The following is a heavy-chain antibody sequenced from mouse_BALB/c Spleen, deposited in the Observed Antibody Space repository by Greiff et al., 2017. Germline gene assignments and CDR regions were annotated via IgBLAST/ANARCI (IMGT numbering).Heavy chain of an antibody. V-gene: IGHV5-12-2*01. CDR1: GFTFSSYT. CDR3: ARHAGYFDY. Sequence: VESGGGLVQPGGSLKLSCAASGFTFSSYTMSWVRQTPEKRLEWVAYISNGGGSTYYPDTVKGRFTISRDNAKNTLYLQMSSLKSEDTAMYYCARHAGYFDYWGQGTTLTVSS. CDR2: ISNGGGST. J-gene: IGHJ2*01.